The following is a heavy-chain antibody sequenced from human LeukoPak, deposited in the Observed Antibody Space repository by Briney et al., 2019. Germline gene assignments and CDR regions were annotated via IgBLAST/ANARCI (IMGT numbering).Heavy chain of an antibody. CDR2: ISYDGSNK. Sequence: GGSLRLSCAASGFTFSSYGMHWVRQAPGEGLEWVAVISYDGSNKYYADSVKGRFTISRDNSKNTLYLQMNSLRAEDTAVYYCAKEGYCSSTSCYVYGMDVWGQGTTVTVSS. CDR1: GFTFSSYG. CDR3: AKEGYCSSTSCYVYGMDV. V-gene: IGHV3-30*18. J-gene: IGHJ6*02. D-gene: IGHD2-2*01.